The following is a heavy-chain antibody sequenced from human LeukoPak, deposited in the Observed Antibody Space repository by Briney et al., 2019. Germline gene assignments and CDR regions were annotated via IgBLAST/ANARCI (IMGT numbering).Heavy chain of an antibody. CDR1: GGSISSYY. CDR2: IYTSGST. CDR3: ARGLAATPSYYYYMDV. Sequence: PSETLSLTCTVSGGSISSYYWSWIRQPAGKGLEWIGRIYTSGSTNYNPSLKSRVTMSVDTSKNQFSLKLSSVTAADTAVYYCARGLAATPSYYYYMDVWGKGTTVTISS. D-gene: IGHD6-25*01. J-gene: IGHJ6*03. V-gene: IGHV4-4*07.